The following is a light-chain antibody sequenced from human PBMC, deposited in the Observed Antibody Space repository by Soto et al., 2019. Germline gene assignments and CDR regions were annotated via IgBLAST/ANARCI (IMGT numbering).Light chain of an antibody. V-gene: IGLV3-1*01. CDR2: QDT. CDR3: PAWDSNIAA. J-gene: IGLJ3*02. Sequence: SSELIQSLSVSVSPGETVSIICSGDKLGNRYASWYQQKPGQSPVLVIYQDTKRPSGIPERFSGSNSGDTATLTISGTQAMDEADYYCPAWDSNIAAFGEGTKLTVL. CDR1: KLGNRY.